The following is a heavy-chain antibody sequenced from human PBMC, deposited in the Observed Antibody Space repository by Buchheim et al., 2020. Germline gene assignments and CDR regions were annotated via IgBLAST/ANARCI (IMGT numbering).Heavy chain of an antibody. CDR1: GGSFSGYY. CDR3: ARGRRMEMELVY. J-gene: IGHJ4*02. D-gene: IGHD5-24*01. V-gene: IGHV4-34*01. CDR2: INQGGDT. Sequence: QVQLQQWGAGLLKPSETLSLTCGVYGGSFSGYYWSWIRQPPGKGLEWIGEINQGGDTTYNPSLKSRVTMSVDTSKNHFSLKLISVTAADTAMYYCARGRRMEMELVYWGQGSL.